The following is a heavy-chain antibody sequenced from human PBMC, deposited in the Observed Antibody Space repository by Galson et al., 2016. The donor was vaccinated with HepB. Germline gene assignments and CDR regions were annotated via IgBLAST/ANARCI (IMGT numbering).Heavy chain of an antibody. CDR1: G. V-gene: IGHV1-18*01. D-gene: IGHD3-3*01. J-gene: IGHJ6*02. CDR2: SSAYNGNK. Sequence: GISWVRQAPGQGLEWMGWSSAYNGNKKYAQKFQGRVIMTTDTSTSTEYMELRSLRPDDTAVYYCARDRRVALFGMDVWGQGTTVTVPS. CDR3: ARDRRVALFGMDV.